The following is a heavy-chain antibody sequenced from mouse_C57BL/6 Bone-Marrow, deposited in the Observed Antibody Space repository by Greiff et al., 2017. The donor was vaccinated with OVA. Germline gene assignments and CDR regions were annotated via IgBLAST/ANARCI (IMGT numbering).Heavy chain of an antibody. J-gene: IGHJ4*01. Sequence: VQRVESGAELAKPGASVKLSCKASGYTFTSYWMHWVKQRPGQGLEWIGYINPSSGYTKYNQKFKDKATLTADKSSSTAYMQLSSLTYEDSAVYYCANLTTVASMDYWGQGTSVTVSS. CDR2: INPSSGYT. V-gene: IGHV1-7*01. CDR1: GYTFTSYW. CDR3: ANLTTVASMDY. D-gene: IGHD1-1*01.